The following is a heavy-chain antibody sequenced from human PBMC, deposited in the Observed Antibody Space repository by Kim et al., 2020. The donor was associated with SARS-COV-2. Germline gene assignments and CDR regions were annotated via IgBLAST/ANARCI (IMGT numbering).Heavy chain of an antibody. V-gene: IGHV5-10-1*01. Sequence: GESLKISCKGSGYSFTSYWISWVRQMPGKGLEWMGRIDPSDSYTNYSPSFQGHVTISADKSISTAYLQWSSLKASDTAMYYCARHGAQYYYDSSGYYIDYWGQGTLVTVSS. D-gene: IGHD3-22*01. CDR2: IDPSDSYT. CDR3: ARHGAQYYYDSSGYYIDY. CDR1: GYSFTSYW. J-gene: IGHJ4*02.